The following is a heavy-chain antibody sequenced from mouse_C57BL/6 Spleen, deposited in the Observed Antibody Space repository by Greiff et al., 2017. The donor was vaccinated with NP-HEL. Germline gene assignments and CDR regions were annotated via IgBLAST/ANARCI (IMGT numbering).Heavy chain of an antibody. CDR3: AREIYDGYLGAMDY. V-gene: IGHV1-55*01. Sequence: QVQLQQSGAELVKPGASVKMSCKASGYTFTSYWITWVKQRPGQGLEWIGDIYPGSGSTNYNEKFKSKATLTVDTSSSTAYMQLSSLTSEDSAVYYCAREIYDGYLGAMDYWGQGTSVTVSS. D-gene: IGHD2-3*01. CDR2: IYPGSGST. J-gene: IGHJ4*01. CDR1: GYTFTSYW.